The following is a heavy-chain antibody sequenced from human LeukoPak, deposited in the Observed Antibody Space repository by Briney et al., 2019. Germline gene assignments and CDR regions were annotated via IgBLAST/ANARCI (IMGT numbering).Heavy chain of an antibody. J-gene: IGHJ4*02. CDR2: ISGSGGST. Sequence: GGSLRLSCAASGFTFSSYAMSWVRQAPGKGLEWVSAISGSGGSTYYADSAKSRFTISRDNSKNTLYLQMNSLRAEDTAVYYCAGGRDRSSLYFDSWGQGTLVTVSS. CDR3: AGGRDRSSLYFDS. D-gene: IGHD5-24*01. V-gene: IGHV3-23*01. CDR1: GFTFSSYA.